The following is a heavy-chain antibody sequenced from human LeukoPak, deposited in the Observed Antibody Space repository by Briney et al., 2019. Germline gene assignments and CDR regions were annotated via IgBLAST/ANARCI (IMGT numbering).Heavy chain of an antibody. CDR3: ARAGYTISYYSLDY. J-gene: IGHJ4*01. CDR1: GGSINSYY. Sequence: SETLSLTCTVSGGSINSYYWGWIRQPAGKGLEWIGRIYTTGSTNYNPSLESRVTMSVDTSKNQFSLKLTSVTAADTAMYYCARAGYTISYYSLDYWGQEPWSPSPQ. V-gene: IGHV4-4*07. D-gene: IGHD1-26*01. CDR2: IYTTGST.